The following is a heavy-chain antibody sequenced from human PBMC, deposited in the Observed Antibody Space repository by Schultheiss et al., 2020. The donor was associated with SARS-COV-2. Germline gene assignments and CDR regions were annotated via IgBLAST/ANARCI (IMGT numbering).Heavy chain of an antibody. J-gene: IGHJ2*01. CDR1: GGSISSYY. CDR3: ARGLRAWYFDL. CDR2: IYTSGST. D-gene: IGHD5-12*01. Sequence: SETLSLTCTVSGGSISSYYWSWIRQPAGKGLEWIGRIYTSGSTNYNPSLKSRVTISVDTSKNQFSLQLNSVTPEDTAVYYCARGLRAWYFDLWGRGTLVTVSS. V-gene: IGHV4-4*07.